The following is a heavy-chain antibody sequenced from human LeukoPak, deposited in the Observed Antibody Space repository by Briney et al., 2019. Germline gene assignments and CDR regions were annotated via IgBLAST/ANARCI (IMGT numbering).Heavy chain of an antibody. J-gene: IGHJ4*02. CDR1: GLNFKFYA. CDR3: VKDRYCPEVTCFGGGFEY. Sequence: PGGSLTLSCAVSGLNFKFYAMSWVRQAPGKGLEWVSGISGRGDSADYADSVKGRFTISRDNSKNTLYLRLNSLRVEDTATYYCVKDRYCPEVTCFGGGFEYWGQGTLVTVSS. D-gene: IGHD2-8*02. V-gene: IGHV3-23*01. CDR2: ISGRGDSA.